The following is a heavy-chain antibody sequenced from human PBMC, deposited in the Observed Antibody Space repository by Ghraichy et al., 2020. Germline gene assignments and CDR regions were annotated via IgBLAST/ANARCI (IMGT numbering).Heavy chain of an antibody. CDR2: INHSGST. Sequence: SETLSLTCAVYGGSFSGYYWSWIRQPPGKGLEWIGEINHSGSTNYNPSLKSRVTISVDTSKNQFSLKLSSVTAADTAVYYCARRLSGYSYGYNYWGQGTLVTVSS. CDR3: ARRLSGYSYGYNY. V-gene: IGHV4-34*01. D-gene: IGHD5-18*01. J-gene: IGHJ4*02. CDR1: GGSFSGYY.